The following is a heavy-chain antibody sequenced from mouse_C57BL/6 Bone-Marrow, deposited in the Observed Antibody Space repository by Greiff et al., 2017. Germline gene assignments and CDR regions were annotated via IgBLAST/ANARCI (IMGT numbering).Heavy chain of an antibody. J-gene: IGHJ3*01. D-gene: IGHD1-1*01. CDR3: AKGGYYGSRSFAY. V-gene: IGHV1-76*01. Sequence: VQLQQSGAELVRPGASVKLSCKASGYTFTDYYINWVKQRPGQGLEWIARIYPGSGNTYYNEKFKGKATLTAEKSSSTAYMQLSSLTSEDSAVYFCAKGGYYGSRSFAYWGQGTLVTVSA. CDR2: IYPGSGNT. CDR1: GYTFTDYY.